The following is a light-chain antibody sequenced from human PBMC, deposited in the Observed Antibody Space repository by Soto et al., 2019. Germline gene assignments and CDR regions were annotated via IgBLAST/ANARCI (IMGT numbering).Light chain of an antibody. CDR3: SSYADNLV. V-gene: IGLV2-8*01. Sequence: QSVLTQSPSASGSPGQSVTIYCSGTSRDLGGYNFVSWYQQHPGKAPKLMIYEVSKRLSGVPDRFSGSKSGNTASLTVSGLQADDEADYYCSSYADNLVFGGGTKLTVL. J-gene: IGLJ3*02. CDR1: SRDLGGYNF. CDR2: EVS.